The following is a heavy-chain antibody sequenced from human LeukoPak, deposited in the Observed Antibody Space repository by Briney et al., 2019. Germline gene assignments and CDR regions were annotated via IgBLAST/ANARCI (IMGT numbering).Heavy chain of an antibody. CDR2: ISGSGGST. J-gene: IGHJ4*02. V-gene: IGHV3-23*01. CDR1: GFTFSSYA. Sequence: GGSLRLSCAASGFTFSSYAMNWVRQAPGKGLEWVSGISGSGGSTYYADSVKGRFTISRDNSKNTLYLQMNSLRAEDTAVYYCARDAIAKSSSPRYYFDYWGQGTLVTVSS. CDR3: ARDAIAKSSSPRYYFDY. D-gene: IGHD6-13*01.